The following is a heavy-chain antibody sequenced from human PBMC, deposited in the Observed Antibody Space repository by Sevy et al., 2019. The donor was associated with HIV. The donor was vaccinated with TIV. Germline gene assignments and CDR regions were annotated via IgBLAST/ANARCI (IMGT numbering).Heavy chain of an antibody. V-gene: IGHV3-11*01. CDR3: AGDFGTHRPADAFDI. J-gene: IGHJ3*02. Sequence: GGSLRLSCAASGFTFSDYYMSWIRQAPGKGLEWVSYISSSGSTIYYADSVKGRFTISRDNAKNSLYLQMNSLRAEDTAVYYCAGDFGTHRPADAFDIWGQGTMVTVSS. CDR1: GFTFSDYY. CDR2: ISSSGSTI. D-gene: IGHD3-10*01.